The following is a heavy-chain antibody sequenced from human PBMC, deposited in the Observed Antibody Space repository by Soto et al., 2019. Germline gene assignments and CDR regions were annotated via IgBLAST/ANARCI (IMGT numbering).Heavy chain of an antibody. V-gene: IGHV3-23*01. CDR3: AKDRWASGSYYSPAAFDV. Sequence: GGSLRLSCTASGFTFNSYAMSWVRQAPGKGLEWVSAISGSGGSTYYADSVKGRFTISRDNSKNTLYLQMNSRRAEDTAVYYCAKDRWASGSYYSPAAFDVWGQGTMVP. D-gene: IGHD1-26*01. J-gene: IGHJ3*01. CDR1: GFTFNSYA. CDR2: ISGSGGST.